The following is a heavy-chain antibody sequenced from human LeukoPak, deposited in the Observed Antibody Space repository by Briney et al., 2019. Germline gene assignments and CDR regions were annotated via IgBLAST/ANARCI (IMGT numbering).Heavy chain of an antibody. CDR3: ARLYGGNSVGDY. Sequence: GGSLRLSCAASGFTVSSYYMSWVRQAPGKGLEWVSVIYSGGGTYHADSVKGRFIISGDSSRNTLHLQMNSLRAEDTAVYYCARLYGGNSVGDYWGQGTLVTVSS. CDR1: GFTVSSYY. CDR2: IYSGGGT. J-gene: IGHJ4*01. D-gene: IGHD4-23*01. V-gene: IGHV3-66*02.